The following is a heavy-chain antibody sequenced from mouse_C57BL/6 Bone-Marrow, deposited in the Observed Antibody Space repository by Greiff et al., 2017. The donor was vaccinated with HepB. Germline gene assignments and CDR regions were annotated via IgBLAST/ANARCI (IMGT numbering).Heavy chain of an antibody. CDR1: GFTFSDYY. CDR3: ASDSPHYYGSSWFAY. CDR2: ISNGGGST. J-gene: IGHJ3*01. D-gene: IGHD1-1*01. Sequence: EVKLVESGGGLVQPGGSLKLSCAASGFTFSDYYMYWVRQTPEKRLEWVAYISNGGGSTYYPDTVKGRFTISRDNAKNTLYLQMSRLKSEDTAMYYCASDSPHYYGSSWFAYWGQGTLVTVSA. V-gene: IGHV5-12*01.